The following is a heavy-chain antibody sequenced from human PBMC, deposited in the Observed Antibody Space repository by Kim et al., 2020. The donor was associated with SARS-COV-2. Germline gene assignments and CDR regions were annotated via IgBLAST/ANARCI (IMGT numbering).Heavy chain of an antibody. D-gene: IGHD6-19*01. CDR3: ARLPDITGWPFDY. CDR1: GASIGDDY. CDR2: FSYNKRT. V-gene: IGHV4-59*08. J-gene: IGHJ4*02. Sequence: SETLSLTCTISGASIGDDYWTWIRQPPGKGLEWIGYFSYNKRTSYNPSLKSRVSMSLDTSRNQFSLKLNSVTAADTAVYYCARLPDITGWPFDYWAQGTL.